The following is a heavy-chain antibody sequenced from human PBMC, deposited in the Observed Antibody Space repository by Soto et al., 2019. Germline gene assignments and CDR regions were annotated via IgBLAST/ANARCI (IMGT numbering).Heavy chain of an antibody. CDR1: GYTFTSYY. Sequence: WASVKVSCKASGYTFTSYYMHWVRQAPGQGLEWMGIINPSGGSTSYAQKFQGRVTMTRDTSTSTVYMELSSLRSEDTAVYYCARASIAVAGSWYFDLWGRGTLVTVSS. D-gene: IGHD6-19*01. J-gene: IGHJ2*01. CDR2: INPSGGST. CDR3: ARASIAVAGSWYFDL. V-gene: IGHV1-46*01.